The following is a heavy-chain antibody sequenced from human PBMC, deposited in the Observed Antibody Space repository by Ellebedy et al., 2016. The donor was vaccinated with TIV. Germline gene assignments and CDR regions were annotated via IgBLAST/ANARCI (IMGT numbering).Heavy chain of an antibody. CDR3: AKDADYDDYGLFDY. J-gene: IGHJ4*02. CDR2: ISWNSGSI. Sequence: PGGSLRLSCAASGFTFDDYAVHWVRQAPGKGLEWVSGISWNSGSIEYADSVKGRFTISRDNSKNTLYLQMNSLRADDTAVYYCAKDADYDDYGLFDYWGQGTLVSVSS. V-gene: IGHV3-9*01. D-gene: IGHD4-17*01. CDR1: GFTFDDYA.